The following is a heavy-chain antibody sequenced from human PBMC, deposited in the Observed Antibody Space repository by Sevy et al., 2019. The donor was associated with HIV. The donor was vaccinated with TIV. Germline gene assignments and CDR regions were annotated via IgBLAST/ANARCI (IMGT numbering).Heavy chain of an antibody. J-gene: IGHJ4*02. CDR2: ISSRSTYT. CDR3: ARGVVAAADPSFDY. CDR1: GFTFSSYS. V-gene: IGHV3-21*01. Sequence: GGSLRLSCAASGFTFSSYSMNWVRQAPGKGLEWVSSISSRSTYTHYADSVKGRFTISRDNAENSLYLQMNSLRAEDTAVYYCARGVVAAADPSFDYWGQGTLVTVSS. D-gene: IGHD2-15*01.